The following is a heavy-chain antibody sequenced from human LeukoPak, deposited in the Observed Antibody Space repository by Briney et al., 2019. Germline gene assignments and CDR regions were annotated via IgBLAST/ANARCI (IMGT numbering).Heavy chain of an antibody. CDR1: GGSISSYY. Sequence: PSETLSLTCTVSGGSISSYYWSWIRQPPGKGLEWMGYIYYSGSTNYSPSLKSRVTISVDTSKNQFSLKLSSVTAADTAVYYCARQDSSGWKYWYFDLWGRGTLVTVSS. CDR2: IYYSGST. V-gene: IGHV4-59*08. J-gene: IGHJ2*01. CDR3: ARQDSSGWKYWYFDL. D-gene: IGHD6-19*01.